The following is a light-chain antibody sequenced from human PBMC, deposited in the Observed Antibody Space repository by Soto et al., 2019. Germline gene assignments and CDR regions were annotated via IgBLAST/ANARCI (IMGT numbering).Light chain of an antibody. Sequence: SYELTQPPSVSVSPGQTASITCSGDKLGDKYACWYQQKPGQSPLLVIYQDIKRPSGIPERFSGSNSGNTATLTISGTQAMDEADYYCQAWDSNTYVFGTGTKLTVL. V-gene: IGLV3-1*01. J-gene: IGLJ1*01. CDR2: QDI. CDR3: QAWDSNTYV. CDR1: KLGDKY.